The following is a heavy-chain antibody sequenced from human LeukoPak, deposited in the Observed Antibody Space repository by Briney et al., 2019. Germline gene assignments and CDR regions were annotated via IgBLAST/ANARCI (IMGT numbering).Heavy chain of an antibody. CDR1: GFTFSSYA. CDR2: IRSSGSTT. D-gene: IGHD3-16*01. J-gene: IGHJ4*02. Sequence: PGGSLRLSCAASGFTFSSYAMSWVRQGPGKGLEWVSYIRSSGSTTYYADSVKGRFTISRDNAKDSLYLQMNSLRAEDTAVYYCVRVGNSLNYFDCWGQGTLVTGSS. V-gene: IGHV3-48*03. CDR3: VRVGNSLNYFDC.